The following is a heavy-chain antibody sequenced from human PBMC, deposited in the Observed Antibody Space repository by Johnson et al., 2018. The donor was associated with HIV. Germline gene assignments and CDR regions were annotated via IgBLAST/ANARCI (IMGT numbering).Heavy chain of an antibody. D-gene: IGHD6-13*01. CDR3: ASQIEAAAGPMDAFDI. Sequence: MLLVESWGGVVQAGRSLRLSCAASGFTFISSGMHCVRQAPGRGLEWVGRIQRNTDGGTIDSAAPVEGRFPLSIDDSKNTLYLQMNSLRAEDTAVYYCASQIEAAAGPMDAFDIWGQGTMVTVSS. CDR2: IQRNTDGGTI. J-gene: IGHJ3*02. CDR1: GFTFISSG. V-gene: IGHV3-15*01.